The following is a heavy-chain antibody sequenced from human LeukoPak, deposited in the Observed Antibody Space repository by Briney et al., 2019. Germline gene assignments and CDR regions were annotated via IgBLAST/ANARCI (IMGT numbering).Heavy chain of an antibody. CDR3: ARVSLVRGVILVYFDY. CDR2: INQDGSQK. CDR1: RFTFSSYW. V-gene: IGHV3-7*01. J-gene: IGHJ4*02. D-gene: IGHD3-10*01. Sequence: GGSLRLSCVASRFTFSSYWMTWVRQAPGKGLEWVANINQDGSQKYYLDSVKGRFAISRDNAKNSLYLQMNSLRAGDTAVYYCARVSLVRGVILVYFDYWGQGTLVTVSS.